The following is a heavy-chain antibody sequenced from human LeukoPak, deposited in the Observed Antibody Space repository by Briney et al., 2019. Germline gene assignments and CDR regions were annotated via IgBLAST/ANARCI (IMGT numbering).Heavy chain of an antibody. CDR2: INPNGGST. Sequence: WASVKVSCKASGYTFTDYYMHWVRQAPGQGLEWMGIINPNGGSTSYAQKFQGRVTMTRDTSTSTVYMELSILRSEDTAVYYCARDPRLSSGYSTGILWYFDLWGRGTLVTVSS. V-gene: IGHV1-46*01. CDR1: GYTFTDYY. J-gene: IGHJ2*01. D-gene: IGHD3-22*01. CDR3: ARDPRLSSGYSTGILWYFDL.